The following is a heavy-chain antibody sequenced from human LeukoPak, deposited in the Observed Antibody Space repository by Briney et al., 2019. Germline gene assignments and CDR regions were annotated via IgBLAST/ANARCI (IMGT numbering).Heavy chain of an antibody. V-gene: IGHV3-74*01. D-gene: IGHD3-22*01. Sequence: GGSLRLSCAASGFTLSSYGMHWVRQAPGKGLVWVSRIHSDGSGTTYADSVKGRFTISRDNAKNTLYLQMNSLRAEDTAVYYCARDFGYSPDYWGQGTLVTVSS. CDR1: GFTLSSYG. J-gene: IGHJ4*02. CDR2: IHSDGSGT. CDR3: ARDFGYSPDY.